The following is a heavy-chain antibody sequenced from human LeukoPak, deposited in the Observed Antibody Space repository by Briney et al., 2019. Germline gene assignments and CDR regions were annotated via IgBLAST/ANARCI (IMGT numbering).Heavy chain of an antibody. Sequence: QPGGSLRLSCVASGFTFSSYSLYWVRQAPGKGVQFVSAISGGGASTYYADSVKGRFSISRDNSKNTLYPQMGSLRAEDMAVYYCARAVGYCSGGSCHRFDYWGQGTLVTVSS. V-gene: IGHV3-64*02. J-gene: IGHJ4*02. CDR3: ARAVGYCSGGSCHRFDY. CDR2: ISGGGAST. D-gene: IGHD2-15*01. CDR1: GFTFSSYS.